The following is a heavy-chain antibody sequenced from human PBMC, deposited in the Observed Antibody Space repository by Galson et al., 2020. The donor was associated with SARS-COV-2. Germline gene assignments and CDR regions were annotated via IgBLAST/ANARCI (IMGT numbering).Heavy chain of an antibody. Sequence: SQTLSLTCTVSSGSISSYYCSWIRQPPGKGLEWIGYIAYSGSTYYYNPSLKNRVTMTADTSKNQFSLKLNSVTAADTAVYYCARFVNYGSTRYIDDWGQGALVTVSS. J-gene: IGHJ4*01. D-gene: IGHD3-10*01. V-gene: IGHV4-59*01. CDR3: ARFVNYGSTRYIDD. CDR2: IAYSGSTY. CDR1: SGSISSYY.